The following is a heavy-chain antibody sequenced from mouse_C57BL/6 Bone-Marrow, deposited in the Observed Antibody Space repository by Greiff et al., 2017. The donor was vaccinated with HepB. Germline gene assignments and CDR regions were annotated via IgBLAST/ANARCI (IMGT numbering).Heavy chain of an antibody. Sequence: QVQLQQPGAELVMPGASVKLSCKASGYTFTSYWMHWVKQRPGQGLEWIGEIDPSDSYTNYNQKFKGKSTLTVDKSSSTAYMQLSSLTSEDSAVYYCATIVAEDAMDYWGQGTSVTGSA. D-gene: IGHD1-1*01. CDR1: GYTFTSYW. J-gene: IGHJ4*01. CDR3: ATIVAEDAMDY. V-gene: IGHV1-69*01. CDR2: IDPSDSYT.